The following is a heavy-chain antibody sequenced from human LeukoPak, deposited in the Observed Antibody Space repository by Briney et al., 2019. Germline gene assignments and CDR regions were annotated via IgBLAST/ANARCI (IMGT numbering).Heavy chain of an antibody. J-gene: IGHJ5*02. CDR3: VRGPGSRRRNWFDP. Sequence: SETLSLTCTVSGYSISSGYYWGWIRQPPGKGLEWIGSIYHSGSTYYNPSLKSRVTISVDTSKNQFSLKLSSVTAADTAVYYCVRGPGSRRRNWFDPWGQGTLVTVSS. V-gene: IGHV4-38-2*02. CDR2: IYHSGST. CDR1: GYSISSGYY. D-gene: IGHD6-13*01.